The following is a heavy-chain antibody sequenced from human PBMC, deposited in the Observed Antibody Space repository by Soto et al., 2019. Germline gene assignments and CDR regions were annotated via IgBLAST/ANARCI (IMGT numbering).Heavy chain of an antibody. Sequence: GASVKVSCKASGYTFTSYGISWVRQAPGQGLEWMGWISAYNGNTNYAQKLQGRVTMTTDTSTSTAYMELRSLRSDDTAVYYCARASSYYDSSGYTYYFDYWGQGTLVTVSS. V-gene: IGHV1-18*04. D-gene: IGHD3-22*01. J-gene: IGHJ4*02. CDR2: ISAYNGNT. CDR3: ARASSYYDSSGYTYYFDY. CDR1: GYTFTSYG.